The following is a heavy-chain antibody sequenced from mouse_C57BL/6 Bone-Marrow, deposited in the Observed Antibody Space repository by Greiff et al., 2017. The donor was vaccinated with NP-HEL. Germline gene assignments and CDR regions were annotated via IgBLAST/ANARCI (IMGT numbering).Heavy chain of an antibody. Sequence: EVKLEESGPGMVKPSQSLSLTCTVTGYSITSGYDWHWIRHFPGNKLEWMGYISYSGSTNYNPSLKSRISITHDTSKNHFFLKLNSVTTEDTATYYCARELGRGGFAYWGQGTLVTVSA. CDR1: GYSITSGYD. CDR2: ISYSGST. V-gene: IGHV3-1*01. D-gene: IGHD4-1*01. CDR3: ARELGRGGFAY. J-gene: IGHJ3*01.